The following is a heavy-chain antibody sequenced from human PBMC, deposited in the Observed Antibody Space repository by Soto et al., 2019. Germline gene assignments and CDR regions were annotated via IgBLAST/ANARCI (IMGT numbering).Heavy chain of an antibody. J-gene: IGHJ5*02. CDR2: IYYSGST. CDR3: ARGMRGYTHSRYWFDP. D-gene: IGHD5-12*01. Sequence: SETLSLTCTVSVGAISSSSYYRGWIRQPPGKGLEWIGSIYYSGSTYYNPSLKSRVTISVDTSKNQLSLKLSSVTAADTAVYYCARGMRGYTHSRYWFDPWGQGTLVTVSS. CDR1: VGAISSSSYY. V-gene: IGHV4-39*01.